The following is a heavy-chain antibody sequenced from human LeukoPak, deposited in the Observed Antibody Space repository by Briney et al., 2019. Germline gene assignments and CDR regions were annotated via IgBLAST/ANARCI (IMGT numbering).Heavy chain of an antibody. Sequence: GGSLRLSCAASGFTVSSNYMSWVRQAPGKGLEWVSVIYSGGSTYYADSVKGRFTISRDNSKNTLYLQMNSLRAEDTAVYYCVRESSYSSGWYYFDYWGQGPLVTVSS. J-gene: IGHJ4*02. D-gene: IGHD6-19*01. CDR3: VRESSYSSGWYYFDY. CDR1: GFTVSSNY. V-gene: IGHV3-66*02. CDR2: IYSGGST.